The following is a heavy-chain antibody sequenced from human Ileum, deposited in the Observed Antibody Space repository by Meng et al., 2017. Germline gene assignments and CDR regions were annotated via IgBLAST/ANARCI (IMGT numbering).Heavy chain of an antibody. V-gene: IGHV3-21*01. CDR2: ISSSSSYI. Sequence: VLLVESGGGLVEPWGSLRLSCAASGFTFSSYSMNWVRQAPGKGLEWVSSISSSSSYIYYADSVKGRFTISRDNAKNSLYLQMNSLRAEDTAVYYCARGGYSYGLLFDYWGQGTLVTVSS. CDR3: ARGGYSYGLLFDY. D-gene: IGHD5-18*01. CDR1: GFTFSSYS. J-gene: IGHJ4*02.